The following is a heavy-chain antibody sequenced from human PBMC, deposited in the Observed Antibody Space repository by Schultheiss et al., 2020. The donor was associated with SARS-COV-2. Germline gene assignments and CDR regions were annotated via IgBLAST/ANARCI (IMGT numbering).Heavy chain of an antibody. Sequence: GSLRLSCAVYGGSFSGYYWGWIRQPPGKGLEWIGEINHSGSTNYNPSLKSRVTISVDTSKNQFSLKLSSVTAADTAVYYCARGRVVAAHFFDYWGQGTLVTVSS. V-gene: IGHV4-34*01. CDR3: ARGRVVAAHFFDY. CDR1: GGSFSGYY. J-gene: IGHJ4*02. D-gene: IGHD2-15*01. CDR2: INHSGST.